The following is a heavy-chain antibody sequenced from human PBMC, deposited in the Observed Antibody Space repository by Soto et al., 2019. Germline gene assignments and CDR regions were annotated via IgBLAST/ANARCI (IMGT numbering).Heavy chain of an antibody. V-gene: IGHV3-9*01. D-gene: IGHD2-2*01. CDR1: GFTFDDYA. CDR2: ISWNSGSI. CDR3: AKDSSDDIVVVPAATYTDDNWFDP. J-gene: IGHJ5*02. Sequence: GGSLRLSCAASGFTFDDYAMHWVRQAPGKGLEWVSGISWNSGSIGYADSVKGRFTISRDNAKNSLYLQMNSLRAEDTALYYCAKDSSDDIVVVPAATYTDDNWFDPWGQGTLVTVSS.